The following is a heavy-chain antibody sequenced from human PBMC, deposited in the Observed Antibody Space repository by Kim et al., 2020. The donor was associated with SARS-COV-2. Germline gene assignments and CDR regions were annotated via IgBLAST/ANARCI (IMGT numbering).Heavy chain of an antibody. CDR3: ARDGPYYDSSGNAFDI. CDR1: GFTFSSYS. J-gene: IGHJ3*02. D-gene: IGHD3-22*01. Sequence: GGSLRLSCAASGFTFSSYSMNWVRQAPGKGLEWVSSISSSSSYIYYADSVKGRFTISRDNAKNSLYLQMNSLRAEDTAVYYCARDGPYYDSSGNAFDIWGQGTMVTVSS. V-gene: IGHV3-21*01. CDR2: ISSSSSYI.